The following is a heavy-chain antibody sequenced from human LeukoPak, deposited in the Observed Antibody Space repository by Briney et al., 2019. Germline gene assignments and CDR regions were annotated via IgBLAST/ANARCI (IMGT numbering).Heavy chain of an antibody. CDR3: ARAQYNWNYAPSS. CDR1: EFSVGSNY. D-gene: IGHD1-7*01. Sequence: GGSLRLSCAASEFSVGSNYMTWVRQAPGKGLEWVSLIYSGGSTYYADSVKGRFTISRDNSKNTLYLQINSLRAEDTAVYYCARAQYNWNYAPSSWGQGTLVTVSS. V-gene: IGHV3-66*02. CDR2: IYSGGST. J-gene: IGHJ4*02.